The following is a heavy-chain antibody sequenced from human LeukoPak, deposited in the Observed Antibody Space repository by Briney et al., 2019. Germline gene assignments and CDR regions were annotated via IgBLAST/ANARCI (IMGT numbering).Heavy chain of an antibody. Sequence: SETLSLTCTVSGGSISSSSYYWGWIRQPPGKGLEWIGSIYYSGSTYYNPSLKSRVTISVDTSKNQFSLKLSSVTAADTAVYYCARDQVAAAGIHDYWGQGTLVTVSS. J-gene: IGHJ4*02. CDR1: GGSISSSSYY. CDR3: ARDQVAAAGIHDY. V-gene: IGHV4-39*07. D-gene: IGHD6-13*01. CDR2: IYYSGST.